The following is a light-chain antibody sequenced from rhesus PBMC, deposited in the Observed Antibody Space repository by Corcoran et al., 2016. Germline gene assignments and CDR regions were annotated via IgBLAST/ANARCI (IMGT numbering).Light chain of an antibody. V-gene: IGKV3-53*01. CDR2: GAS. CDR1: QSVSSY. CDR3: QKYSSSPHS. Sequence: QVILTQSPATLSLSPGERATLSCRASQSVSSYLAWYQQKPGQAPRLLIYGASSRATGLPDRFSGSGSGTEFTLTISSLEPEDFAVYYCQKYSSSPHSFGQGTKVEIK. J-gene: IGKJ2*01.